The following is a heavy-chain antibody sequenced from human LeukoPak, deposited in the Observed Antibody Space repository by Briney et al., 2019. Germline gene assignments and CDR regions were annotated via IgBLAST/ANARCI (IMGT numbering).Heavy chain of an antibody. J-gene: IGHJ4*02. V-gene: IGHV1-2*02. CDR2: INPNSGGT. CDR3: ARGDYYDSSGYYI. Sequence: GSSVKVSCKSSGYTFTVYYMHWVRQAPGQGLEWMGWINPNSGGTNYAQKLQGRVTMTTDTSTSTAYMELRSLRSDDTAVYSCARGDYYDSSGYYIWGQGTLVTVSS. CDR1: GYTFTVYY. D-gene: IGHD3-22*01.